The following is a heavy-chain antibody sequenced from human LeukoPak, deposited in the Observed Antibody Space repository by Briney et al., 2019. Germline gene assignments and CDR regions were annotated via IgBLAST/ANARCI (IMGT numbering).Heavy chain of an antibody. Sequence: GGSLRLSCAASGFTFSDHYRGRVRQTPGKGLEWVAQIRNRANSYTTYYAASVKGRFTISRDDSKNSLYLQMNSLRTDDTAVYYCGDLGTTVWGPGTLVTVSS. CDR1: GFTFSDHY. J-gene: IGHJ4*02. CDR3: GDLGTTV. CDR2: IRNRANSYTT. D-gene: IGHD1-7*01. V-gene: IGHV3-72*01.